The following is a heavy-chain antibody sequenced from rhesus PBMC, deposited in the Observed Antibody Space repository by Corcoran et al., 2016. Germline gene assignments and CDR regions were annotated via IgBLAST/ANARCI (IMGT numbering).Heavy chain of an antibody. J-gene: IGHJ1*01. CDR1: GGSISDIYR. D-gene: IGHD6-13*01. CDR2: IYGTSRSS. CDR3: ARGYSNWSLGEYFEF. Sequence: QVQLQESGPGVVKPSETLSLTCAVSGGSISDIYRWSWIRQPPGKGLEWIGYIYGTSRSSNSNPSLKTRVTTSKHAAKHQCSLKLSSVTAADAAVAYCARGYSNWSLGEYFEFWGQGALATVSS. V-gene: IGHV4S10*01.